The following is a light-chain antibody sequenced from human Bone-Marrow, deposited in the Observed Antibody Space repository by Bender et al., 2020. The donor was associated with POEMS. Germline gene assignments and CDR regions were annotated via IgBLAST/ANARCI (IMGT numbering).Light chain of an antibody. CDR1: NNDVGTYNL. CDR2: EGS. CDR3: SSYAGSNNLYV. V-gene: IGLV2-14*02. J-gene: IGLJ1*01. Sequence: QSALTQPASVSGSPGQSITIPCTGTNNDVGTYNLVSWYQHPPGKAPKLIIYEGSKRPSGVSNRFSGSKSGNTASLTVSGLQAEDEADYYCSSYAGSNNLYVFGTGTKVTVL.